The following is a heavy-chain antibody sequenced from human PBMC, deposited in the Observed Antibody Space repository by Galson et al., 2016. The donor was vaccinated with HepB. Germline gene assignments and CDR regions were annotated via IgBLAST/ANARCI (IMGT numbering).Heavy chain of an antibody. Sequence: SETLSLTCTVTGGSISRSNSYWGWIRQSPTRGLEWIASISSSGGAYYNPSLHIRVSISVDTSKDQFSRTMRSVTAADSAVYYCARRNADYYSYGLDVWGQGTTVTVSS. CDR1: GGSISRSNSY. J-gene: IGHJ6*02. CDR2: ISSSGGA. CDR3: ARRNADYYSYGLDV. D-gene: IGHD2-8*01. V-gene: IGHV4-39*01.